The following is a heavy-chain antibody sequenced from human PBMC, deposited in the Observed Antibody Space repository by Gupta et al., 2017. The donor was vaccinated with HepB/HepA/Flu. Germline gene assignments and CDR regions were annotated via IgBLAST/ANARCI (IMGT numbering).Heavy chain of an antibody. Sequence: QVQSVQSGAEVREPGSSVTVSCKASGVTFGSYALPWVRQAPGQGLEWMGRIIPILDTTNSAQQFKGRSTITADTYTSTAYMELSSLRSEDTAVDFCAREPFSHYYGAWSYFYFFDYWGQGTLVTVSS. J-gene: IGHJ4*02. V-gene: IGHV1-69*04. CDR3: AREPFSHYYGAWSYFYFFDY. D-gene: IGHD3-10*01. CDR1: GVTFGSYA. CDR2: IIPILDTT.